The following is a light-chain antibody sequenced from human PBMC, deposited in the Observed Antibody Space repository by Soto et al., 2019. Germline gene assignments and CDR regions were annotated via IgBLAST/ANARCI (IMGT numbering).Light chain of an antibody. Sequence: EIVMTQSPATLSVSPGERATLSCRAGQSVSSNYLAWYQQKPGQAPRLLIYGASSRATGIPDRFSGSGSGTDFTLTISRLEPEDFAVYYCQQYGSSRTFGQGTKVDIK. J-gene: IGKJ1*01. CDR3: QQYGSSRT. CDR2: GAS. CDR1: QSVSSNY. V-gene: IGKV3-20*01.